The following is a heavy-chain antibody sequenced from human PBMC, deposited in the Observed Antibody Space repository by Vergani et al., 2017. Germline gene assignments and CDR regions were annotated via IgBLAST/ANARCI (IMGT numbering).Heavy chain of an antibody. Sequence: EVQLVQSGAEVKKPGESLKISCKGYGYSFINYWIGWVRQMPGKGLEWMGIIYPADSDTRYSPSFQGQVTISADKSISTAYLQWSSLKASDTAMYYCARHWVVGTNNFDAFDIWGQGTMVTVSS. V-gene: IGHV5-51*01. J-gene: IGHJ3*02. D-gene: IGHD1-26*01. CDR1: GYSFINYW. CDR3: ARHWVVGTNNFDAFDI. CDR2: IYPADSDT.